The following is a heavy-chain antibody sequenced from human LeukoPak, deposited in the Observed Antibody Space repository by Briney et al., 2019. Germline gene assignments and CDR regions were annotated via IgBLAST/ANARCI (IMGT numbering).Heavy chain of an antibody. J-gene: IGHJ5*02. CDR3: ARDQGSTSWGWFDP. Sequence: GGSLRLSCAASGFTFSSYAMHWVRQAPGKGLEWVAVISYDGSNKYYADSVKGRFTISRDNSKNTLYLQMSSLRAEDTAVYYCARDQGSTSWGWFDPWGQGTLVTVSS. CDR1: GFTFSSYA. V-gene: IGHV3-30*04. CDR2: ISYDGSNK. D-gene: IGHD2-2*01.